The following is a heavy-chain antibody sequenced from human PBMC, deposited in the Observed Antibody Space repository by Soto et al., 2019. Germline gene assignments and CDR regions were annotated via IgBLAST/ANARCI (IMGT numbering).Heavy chain of an antibody. Sequence: ASVKVSCKASGYTFTGYYMHWVRQAPGQGLEWMGWINPTSGGTNYAQKFQVWVTMTRETSISTAYMELSRLRSDDTAVYYCARENVLSYVNTAMVDYFDYWGQGTLVPVSS. J-gene: IGHJ4*02. CDR1: GYTFTGYY. CDR2: INPTSGGT. CDR3: ARENVLSYVNTAMVDYFDY. D-gene: IGHD5-18*01. V-gene: IGHV1-2*04.